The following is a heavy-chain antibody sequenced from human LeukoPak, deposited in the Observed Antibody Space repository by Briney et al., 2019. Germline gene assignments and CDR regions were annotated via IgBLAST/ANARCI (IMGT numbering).Heavy chain of an antibody. V-gene: IGHV3-48*01. CDR2: IGVGGRPT. J-gene: IGHJ4*02. CDR3: ARDEGIGGDSSGYFGY. CDR1: GFSFSHYS. Sequence: PGGSLRLSCAASGFSFSHYSMTWARQASGKGLEWISYIGVGGRPTNYADSVKARFTISRDDAQNSLYLQMNSLRAEDTAVYYCARDEGIGGDSSGYFGYWGQGTLVTVSS. D-gene: IGHD3-22*01.